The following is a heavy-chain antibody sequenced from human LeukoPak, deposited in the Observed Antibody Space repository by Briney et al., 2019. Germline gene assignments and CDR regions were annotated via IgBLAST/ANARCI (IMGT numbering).Heavy chain of an antibody. D-gene: IGHD7-27*01. Sequence: GASVKVSCKASGYTFTSYAISWVRQAPGQGLEWMGRISTYNGNTNYAQKLQGRVTMTTDTSTSTAYMELRSLRSDDTAVYYCARDRANWGTYDAFDIWGQGTMVTVSS. J-gene: IGHJ3*02. CDR2: ISTYNGNT. CDR3: ARDRANWGTYDAFDI. CDR1: GYTFTSYA. V-gene: IGHV1-18*01.